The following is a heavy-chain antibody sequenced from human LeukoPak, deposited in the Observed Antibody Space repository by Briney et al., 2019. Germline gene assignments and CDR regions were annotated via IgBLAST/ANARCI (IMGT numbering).Heavy chain of an antibody. D-gene: IGHD3-10*02. CDR2: ISSSGSTI. J-gene: IGHJ6*04. CDR3: AELGITMIGGV. CDR1: GFTFSSYS. Sequence: GGSLRLSCVASGFTFSSYSMNWVRQAPGEGLEWVSSISSSGSTIYYADSVKGRFTISRDNAKNSLYLQMNSLRAEDTAVYYCAELGITMIGGVWGKGTTVTISS. V-gene: IGHV3-48*04.